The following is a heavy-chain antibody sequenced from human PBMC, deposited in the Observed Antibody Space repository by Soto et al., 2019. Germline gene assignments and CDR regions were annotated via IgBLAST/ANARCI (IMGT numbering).Heavy chain of an antibody. CDR3: VRHASRYYVS. Sequence: QLLLQESGPGLVKPAETLSLICTVSGGSISSSDYSWGCIRQPPGKGPEWIGSIYYTGSTYYSASLRSRVSISLVSSRKHFSLKLTSVTAADTAFYYCVRHASRYYVSWGQGTLVTVSS. CDR2: IYYTGST. J-gene: IGHJ5*02. CDR1: GGSISSSDYS. D-gene: IGHD3-3*01. V-gene: IGHV4-39*01.